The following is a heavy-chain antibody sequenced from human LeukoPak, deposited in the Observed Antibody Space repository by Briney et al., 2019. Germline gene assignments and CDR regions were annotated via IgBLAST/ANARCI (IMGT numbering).Heavy chain of an antibody. D-gene: IGHD3-10*01. CDR3: AKGPQDYGSGSYYKRRGLFDY. Sequence: GGSLRLSCAASGFTFSSYAMHWVRQAPGKGLEWVAVISYDGSNKYYADSVKGRFTISRDNSKNTLYLQMNSLRAEDTAVYYCAKGPQDYGSGSYYKRRGLFDYWGQGTLVTVSS. CDR2: ISYDGSNK. V-gene: IGHV3-30*04. CDR1: GFTFSSYA. J-gene: IGHJ4*02.